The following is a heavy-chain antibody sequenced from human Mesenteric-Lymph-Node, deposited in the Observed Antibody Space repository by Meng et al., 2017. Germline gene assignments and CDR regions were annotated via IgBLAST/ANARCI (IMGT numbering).Heavy chain of an antibody. CDR2: INPSGGST. Sequence: QVQRVQSGAGVKKPGASVKVSRKASGYSFSGYYMQWVRQAPGQGLEWMGIINPSGGSTSYAQKFQGRVTMTRDTSTSTVYMELSSLRSEDTAVYYCARDAYSSSWYHYWGQGTLVTVSS. CDR1: GYSFSGYY. V-gene: IGHV1-46*01. D-gene: IGHD6-13*01. CDR3: ARDAYSSSWYHY. J-gene: IGHJ4*02.